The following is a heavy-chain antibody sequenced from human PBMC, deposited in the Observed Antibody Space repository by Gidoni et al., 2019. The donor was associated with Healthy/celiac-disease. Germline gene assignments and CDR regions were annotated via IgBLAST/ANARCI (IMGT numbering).Heavy chain of an antibody. CDR3: ARHAGDITMIVVVNNPYYFDY. V-gene: IGHV5-10-1*03. J-gene: IGHJ4*02. Sequence: EVQLVQSGAGGKKRGEYRGISCEGSGYSFTSYCVSSVRQMPGKGLDWMGRIDPSDSYTNYRPSFQGHVTISADKSISTAYLQWSSLKASDTAMYYCARHAGDITMIVVVNNPYYFDYWGQGTLVTVSS. CDR1: GYSFTSYC. D-gene: IGHD3-22*01. CDR2: IDPSDSYT.